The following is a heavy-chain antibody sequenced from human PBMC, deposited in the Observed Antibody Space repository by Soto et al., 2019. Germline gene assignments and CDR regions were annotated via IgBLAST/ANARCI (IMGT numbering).Heavy chain of an antibody. J-gene: IGHJ4*02. CDR2: ISGSSIYT. CDR3: ARDGGGYSSTWYYFDY. D-gene: IGHD6-13*01. CDR1: GFTFSDYY. V-gene: IGHV3-11*05. Sequence: GGSLRLSCAASGFTFSDYYMSWIRQAPGKGLEWVSYISGSSIYTNYADSVQGRFTVSRDNAKNSLYLQMNSLTAEDTAVYYCARDGGGYSSTWYYFDYWGQGTLVTVSS.